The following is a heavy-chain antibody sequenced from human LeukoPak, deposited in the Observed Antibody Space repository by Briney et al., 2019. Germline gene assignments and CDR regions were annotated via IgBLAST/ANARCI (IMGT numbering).Heavy chain of an antibody. CDR1: GFTFSSYW. CDR2: IKQDGSEK. D-gene: IGHD3-10*01. Sequence: GGSLRLSCAASGFTFSSYWMSWVRQAPGKGLEWVANIKQDGSEKYYVDSVKGRFTISRDNAKNSLYLQMNSLRAEDTAVYYCARGNGSGKDWFDPWGQGTLVTVSS. CDR3: ARGNGSGKDWFDP. J-gene: IGHJ5*02. V-gene: IGHV3-7*01.